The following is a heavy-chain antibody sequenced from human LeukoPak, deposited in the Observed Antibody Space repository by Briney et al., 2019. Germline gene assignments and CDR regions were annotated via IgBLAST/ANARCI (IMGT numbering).Heavy chain of an antibody. CDR3: AKPSSSWARDNWFDP. CDR1: GFTFSTYG. V-gene: IGHV3-23*01. CDR2: ISGSGGSI. D-gene: IGHD6-13*01. Sequence: GSLRLSCVASGFTFSTYGMSWVRQAPGKGLEWVSAISGSGGSIYYADSVKGRFTISRDNSKNTLYLQMNSLRAEDTAVYYCAKPSSSWARDNWFDPWGQGTLVTVSS. J-gene: IGHJ5*02.